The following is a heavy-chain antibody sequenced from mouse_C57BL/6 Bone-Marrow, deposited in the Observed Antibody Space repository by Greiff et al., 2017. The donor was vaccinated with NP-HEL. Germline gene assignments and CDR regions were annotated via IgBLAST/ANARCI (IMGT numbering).Heavy chain of an antibody. CDR1: GYAFSSSW. CDR3: ARGITTVVAD. J-gene: IGHJ1*03. D-gene: IGHD1-1*01. Sequence: QVQLKQSGPELVKPGASVKISCKASGYAFSSSWMNWVKQRPGKGLEWIGRIYPGDGDTNYNGKFKGKATLTADKSSSTAYMQLSSLTSEDSAVYFCARGITTVVADWGTGTTVTVSS. CDR2: IYPGDGDT. V-gene: IGHV1-82*01.